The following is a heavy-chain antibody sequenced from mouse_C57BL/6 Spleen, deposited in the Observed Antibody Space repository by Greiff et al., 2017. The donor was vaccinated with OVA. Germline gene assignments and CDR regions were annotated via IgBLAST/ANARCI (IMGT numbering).Heavy chain of an antibody. CDR1: GFNIKNTY. D-gene: IGHD1-1*01. Sequence: EVQGVESVAELVRPGASVKLSCTASGFNIKNTYMHWVKQRPEQGLEWIGRIDPANGNTKYAPKFQGKATITADTSSNTAYLQLSSLTSEDTAIYYCARFYYGSSYWYFDVWGTGTTVTVSS. CDR3: ARFYYGSSYWYFDV. CDR2: IDPANGNT. J-gene: IGHJ1*03. V-gene: IGHV14-3*01.